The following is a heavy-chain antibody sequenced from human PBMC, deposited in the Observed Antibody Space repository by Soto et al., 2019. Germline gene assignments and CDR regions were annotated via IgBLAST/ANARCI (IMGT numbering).Heavy chain of an antibody. J-gene: IGHJ5*02. Sequence: PSETLSLTCAVYGGSFSGYYWSWIRQPPGKGLEWIGEINHSGSTNYNPSLKSRVTISVDTSKNQFSLKLSSVTAADTAVYYCAREVPRYFDLNWFDPWGQGTLVTVSS. V-gene: IGHV4-34*01. CDR1: GGSFSGYY. CDR2: INHSGST. D-gene: IGHD3-9*01. CDR3: AREVPRYFDLNWFDP.